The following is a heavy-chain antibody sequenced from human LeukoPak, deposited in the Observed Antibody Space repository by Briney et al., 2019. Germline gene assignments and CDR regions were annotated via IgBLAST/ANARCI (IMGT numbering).Heavy chain of an antibody. V-gene: IGHV4-59*01. CDR2: IYYSGTT. CDR1: GGSISSYY. D-gene: IGHD6-13*01. Sequence: SETLSLTCTVSGGSISSYYWSWIRQPPGKGLEWIGYIYYSGTTNCNPSLKSRVTISVDTSKNQFSLKLSSVTAADTAVYYCARTLYSSSWYPKLYYFDYWGQGTLVTVSS. CDR3: ARTLYSSSWYPKLYYFDY. J-gene: IGHJ4*02.